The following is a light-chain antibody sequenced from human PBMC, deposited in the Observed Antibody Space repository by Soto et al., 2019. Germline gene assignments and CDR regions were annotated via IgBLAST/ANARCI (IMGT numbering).Light chain of an antibody. V-gene: IGLV3-21*02. Sequence: SYELTQPPSVSVAPGQTASITCGGTNIGRKSVHWYQQKPGQAPVVGVYDDRDRPSGIPERFSGSNSGNTAALTISRVEAGDEADYYCQLWDSNSDHVVFGGGTKLTVL. J-gene: IGLJ2*01. CDR1: NIGRKS. CDR2: DDR. CDR3: QLWDSNSDHVV.